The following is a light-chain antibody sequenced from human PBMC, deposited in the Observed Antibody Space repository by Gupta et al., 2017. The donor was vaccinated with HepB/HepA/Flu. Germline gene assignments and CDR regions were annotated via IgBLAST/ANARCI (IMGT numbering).Light chain of an antibody. CDR1: QNIRRY. J-gene: IGKJ2*01. CDR3: QQTDYIPYT. CDR2: AIS. Sequence: DIQMTQSPSSLSASVGDRVTITCRASQNIRRYLNWFQRKPGHAPKVLIYAISNLQNGVPSRFSGSGSGTDFTLSISRLQPEDFATYYCQQTDYIPYTFGQGTKLEIK. V-gene: IGKV1-39*01.